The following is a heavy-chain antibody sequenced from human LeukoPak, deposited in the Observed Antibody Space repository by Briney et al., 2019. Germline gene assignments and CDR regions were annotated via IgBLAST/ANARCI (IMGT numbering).Heavy chain of an antibody. CDR2: IYYSGST. Sequence: NAGGSLRLCCAASGFTFSSYSMNWVRQAPGKGLEWIGYIYYSGSTKYNPSLKSRVTISVDTSKNQFSLKLSSVTAADTAVYYCARGRCSSTSCYLDWTLGYYYYYMDVWGKGTTVTVSS. V-gene: IGHV4-59*01. CDR3: ARGRCSSTSCYLDWTLGYYYYYMDV. D-gene: IGHD2-2*01. J-gene: IGHJ6*03. CDR1: GFTFSSYS.